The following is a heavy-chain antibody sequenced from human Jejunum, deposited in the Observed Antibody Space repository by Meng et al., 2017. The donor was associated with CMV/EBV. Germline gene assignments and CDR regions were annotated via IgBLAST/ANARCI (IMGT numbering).Heavy chain of an antibody. D-gene: IGHD4-17*01. J-gene: IGHJ4*02. CDR1: GDCSSSGYY. CDR3: ARHGDLPDFDY. CDR2: IYHNGNS. V-gene: IGHV4-38-2*01. Sequence: QWRLAESGPGLVRPTETLSLTCAVTGDCSSSGYYWGWIRQPPGKGLEWIASIYHNGNSHSNPSLKSRLTISVDTSKNQFSLSLISVTAADTGVYYCARHGDLPDFDYWGQGALVTVSS.